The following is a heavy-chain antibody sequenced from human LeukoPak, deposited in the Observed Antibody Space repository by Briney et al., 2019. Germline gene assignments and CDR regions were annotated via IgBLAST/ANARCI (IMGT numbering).Heavy chain of an antibody. V-gene: IGHV4-38-2*01. J-gene: IGHJ4*02. CDR1: GYSISSGYY. Sequence: PSETLSLTCAVSGYSISSGYYWGWIRQPPGKGLEWIGSMHHSGSTFYNPSLKSRVTISVDTSKNQISLRLSSVTAADTAVYYFARYGVWDIVVVPAAHFDYWGQGSLVTVSS. D-gene: IGHD2-2*01. CDR3: ARYGVWDIVVVPAAHFDY. CDR2: MHHSGST.